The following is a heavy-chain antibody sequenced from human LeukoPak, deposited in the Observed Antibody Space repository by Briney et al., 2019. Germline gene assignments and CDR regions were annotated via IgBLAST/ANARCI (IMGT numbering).Heavy chain of an antibody. CDR1: GGSISSDDYH. CDR3: ARGRGVKYDYDRIYYFDY. Sequence: PSGTLSLTCTVSGGSISSDDYHWSWIRQPPGKGLEWIGSIYYSGSTYYNPSLKSRVTISVDTSKNQFSLKLSSVTAADTAVYYCARGRGVKYDYDRIYYFDYWGQGTLVTVSS. J-gene: IGHJ4*02. D-gene: IGHD4-17*01. CDR2: IYYSGST. V-gene: IGHV4-39*07.